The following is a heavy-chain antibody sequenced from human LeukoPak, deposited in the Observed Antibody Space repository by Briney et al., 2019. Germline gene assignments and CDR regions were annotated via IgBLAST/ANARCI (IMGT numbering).Heavy chain of an antibody. V-gene: IGHV4-39*07. CDR2: IFYSGST. CDR1: SGSISTSNYY. J-gene: IGHJ3*01. D-gene: IGHD3-22*01. Sequence: SETLSLTCTVSSGSISTSNYYWGWVRQPPGKALEWIGNIFYSGSTYYSPSLKSRVTISLDTSRNQFSLKLNSVTAADKAVYYWAKCDGYWFIVMGGQRTIVSVSS. CDR3: AKCDGYWFIVM.